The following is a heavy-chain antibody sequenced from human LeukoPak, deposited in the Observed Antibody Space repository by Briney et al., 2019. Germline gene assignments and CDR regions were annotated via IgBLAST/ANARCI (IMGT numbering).Heavy chain of an antibody. CDR3: ARHATGSYSVPWLDP. CDR1: GGSISNHY. Sequence: PSETLSLTCTVSGGSISNHYWSWIRQPPGRGLEWIGYFSDSGNTIYNPSLKSRVTILRDTSKNQFSLKLSSVTAADTAVYYCARHATGSYSVPWLDPWGQGTLVTVST. CDR2: FSDSGNT. V-gene: IGHV4-59*08. D-gene: IGHD3-10*01. J-gene: IGHJ5*02.